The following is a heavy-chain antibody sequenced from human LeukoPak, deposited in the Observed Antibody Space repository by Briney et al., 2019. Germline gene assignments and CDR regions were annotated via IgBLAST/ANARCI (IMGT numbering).Heavy chain of an antibody. CDR3: VREGGSSGYYYFQY. CDR2: ISAYYGTT. Sequence: ASVKVSCKASGYTFTTYGISWVRQAPGQGLEWMGWISAYYGTTDYAQKLQGRVTMTTDTPTSTAYMELRSLRSDDTAGYFCVREGGSSGYYYFQYWGQGTLVTVSS. V-gene: IGHV1-18*01. D-gene: IGHD3-22*01. J-gene: IGHJ1*01. CDR1: GYTFTTYG.